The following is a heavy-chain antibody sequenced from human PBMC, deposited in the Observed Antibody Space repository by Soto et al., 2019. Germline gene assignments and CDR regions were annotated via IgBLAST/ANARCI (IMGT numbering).Heavy chain of an antibody. J-gene: IGHJ3*02. CDR2: VTPYKADT. CDR1: GYTLTNYG. Sequence: QAQLVQSGAEVKKSGASVRVSCKASGYTLTNYGVTWVRQAPGQGLEWLGRVTPYKADTNSAQNLQGRVTMATDTSTNTAYLELRSLRSDDTAAYFCATDGPSNSGNLYAFDIWGQGTMVTVSA. V-gene: IGHV1-18*04. D-gene: IGHD5-12*01. CDR3: ATDGPSNSGNLYAFDI.